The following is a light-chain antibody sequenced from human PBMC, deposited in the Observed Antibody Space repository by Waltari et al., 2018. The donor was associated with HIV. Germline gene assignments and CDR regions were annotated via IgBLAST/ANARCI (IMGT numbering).Light chain of an antibody. J-gene: IGLJ2*01. CDR1: SSDVGGYNY. V-gene: IGLV2-8*01. Sequence: QSALTQPPSSSGSPRPSVTLSSTATSSDVGGYNYVSCQQHPPSKPPILMIYDVNKRPSVVPDRSSGSKSGNTASLTFSVLQPEDEADYYCISHAGSKVVFGGGTRLTVL. CDR3: ISHAGSKVV. CDR2: DVN.